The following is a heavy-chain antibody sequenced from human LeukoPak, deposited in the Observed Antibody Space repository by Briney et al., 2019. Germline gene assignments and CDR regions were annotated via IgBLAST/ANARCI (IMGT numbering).Heavy chain of an antibody. V-gene: IGHV3-66*01. CDR3: ASRDKGYYYGMDV. Sequence: GGSLRLSCAASGFTFSNYWMHWVHQAPGKGLECVSLIYSGGSTYYADSVKGRFTISRDNSKNTLYLQMNSLRAEDTAVYYCASRDKGYYYGMDVWGQGTTVTVSS. D-gene: IGHD5-24*01. CDR2: IYSGGST. J-gene: IGHJ6*02. CDR1: GFTFSNYW.